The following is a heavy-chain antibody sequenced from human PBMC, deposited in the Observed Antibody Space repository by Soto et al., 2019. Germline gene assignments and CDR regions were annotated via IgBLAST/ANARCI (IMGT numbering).Heavy chain of an antibody. V-gene: IGHV1-3*01. J-gene: IGHJ4*02. Sequence: ASVKVSCKASGYTFTAFAIHWVRQAPGQQGQRLEWLGRITAGNGNTQYSQKFQDRVTITRDASATTAYMELSSLTSEDTATYFCARALVDYSNLDLWGQGALVTVSS. CDR3: ARALVDYSNLDL. CDR2: ITAGNGNT. CDR1: GYTFTAFA. D-gene: IGHD6-13*01.